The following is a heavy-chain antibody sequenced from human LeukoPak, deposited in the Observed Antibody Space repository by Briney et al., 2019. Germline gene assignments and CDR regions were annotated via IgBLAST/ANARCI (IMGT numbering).Heavy chain of an antibody. CDR2: IYYSGST. D-gene: IGHD6-13*01. Sequence: SETLSLTCTVSGGSISSSSYYWGWIRQPPGKGLEWIGSIYYSGSTYYNPSLKSRVTISVDTSKNQFSLKLSSVTAADTAVYYCARRRYSSSLGVDYWGQGTLVTVSS. J-gene: IGHJ4*02. CDR1: GGSISSSSYY. CDR3: ARRRYSSSLGVDY. V-gene: IGHV4-39*01.